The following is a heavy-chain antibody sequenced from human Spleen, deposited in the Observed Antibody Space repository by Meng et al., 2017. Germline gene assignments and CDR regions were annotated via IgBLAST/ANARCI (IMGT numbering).Heavy chain of an antibody. Sequence: GGSLRLSCAASGFTFSSYWMHWVRQAPGKGLVWVSRINSDESSTSYADSVKGRFTISRDNAKNTLYLQMNSLRAEDTAVYYCARGYSSSWVRYYFDYWGQGTLVTVSS. J-gene: IGHJ4*02. D-gene: IGHD6-13*01. V-gene: IGHV3-74*01. CDR3: ARGYSSSWVRYYFDY. CDR1: GFTFSSYW. CDR2: INSDESST.